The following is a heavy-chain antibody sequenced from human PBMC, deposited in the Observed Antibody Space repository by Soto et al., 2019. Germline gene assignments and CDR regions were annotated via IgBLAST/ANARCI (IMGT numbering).Heavy chain of an antibody. CDR3: AKGRGGSYYRSAFEI. CDR1: GFTFDDYA. Sequence: SLRLSCAASGFTFDDYAMHWVRQAPGKGLEWVSGISWNSGSIGYADSVKGRFTISRDNAKNSLYLQMNSLRAEDTALYYCAKGRGGSYYRSAFEIWGQGTMVTVSS. J-gene: IGHJ3*02. CDR2: ISWNSGSI. D-gene: IGHD1-26*01. V-gene: IGHV3-9*01.